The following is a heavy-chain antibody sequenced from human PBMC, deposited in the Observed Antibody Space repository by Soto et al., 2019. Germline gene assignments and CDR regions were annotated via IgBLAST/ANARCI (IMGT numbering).Heavy chain of an antibody. CDR3: TRVRSSSWYGSYYYGMDV. CDR2: IRSKAYGGTT. V-gene: IGHV3-49*03. Sequence: GGSLRLSCTASGFTFGDYAMSWFRQGPGKGLEWVGFIRSKAYGGTTEYAASVKGRFTISRDDSKSIAYLQMNSLKTEDTAVYYCTRVRSSSWYGSYYYGMDVWGQGTTVTVSS. J-gene: IGHJ6*02. D-gene: IGHD6-13*01. CDR1: GFTFGDYA.